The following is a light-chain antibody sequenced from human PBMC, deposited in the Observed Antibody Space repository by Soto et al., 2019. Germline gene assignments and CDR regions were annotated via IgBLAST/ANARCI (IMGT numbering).Light chain of an antibody. J-gene: IGKJ4*01. Sequence: ENGLTQSPGTLSLYPGERATLSCRATQSVNNDYLAWYQQRPGLAPRLLIFGASGRATGIPDRFSGSGSGTDFTLTISRLEPEDFAIYYCQQYGTSPLTFGGGTKVDIK. V-gene: IGKV3-20*01. CDR2: GAS. CDR1: QSVNNDY. CDR3: QQYGTSPLT.